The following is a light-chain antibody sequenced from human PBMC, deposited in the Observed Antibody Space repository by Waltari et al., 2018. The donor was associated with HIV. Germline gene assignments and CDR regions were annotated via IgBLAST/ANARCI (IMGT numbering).Light chain of an antibody. V-gene: IGLV2-14*01. CDR2: AVT. CDR1: SNDIGGYNY. CDR3: YSYTSTTSLSV. Sequence: QSALTQPASVSGSPGQSITISCSGTSNDIGGYNYVSWYQQHPGRAPKLSIYAVTSRRSGVSDRFSGSKSGNTASLTISGLQAEDEADYYCYSYTSTTSLSVFGTGTRVSVL. J-gene: IGLJ1*01.